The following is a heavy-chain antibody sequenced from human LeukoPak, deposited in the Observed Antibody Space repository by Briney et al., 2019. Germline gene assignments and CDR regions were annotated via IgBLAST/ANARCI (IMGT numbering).Heavy chain of an antibody. CDR1: GFTFSSYT. CDR3: ARDTHRFSYSSSWYDDY. J-gene: IGHJ4*02. V-gene: IGHV3-21*01. CDR2: ISSGSSYI. D-gene: IGHD6-13*01. Sequence: GGSLRLSCAASGFTFSSYTMNSVRQAPGKGLGWVSSISSGSSYIYYADSVKGRFTISRDNAKNSLYLQMNSLRAEDTAVYYCARDTHRFSYSSSWYDDYWGQGTLVTVSS.